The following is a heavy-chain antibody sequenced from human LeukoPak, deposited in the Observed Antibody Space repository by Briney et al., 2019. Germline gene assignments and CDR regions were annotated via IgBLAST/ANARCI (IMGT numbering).Heavy chain of an antibody. V-gene: IGHV4-34*08. CDR1: GFTFSSYA. CDR2: INHSGST. Sequence: GSLRLSCAASGFTFSSYAMSWIRQPPGKGLEWIGEINHSGSTNYNPSLKSRVTISVDTSKNQFSLKLSSVTAADTAVYYCAISGSSYYFDYWGQGTLVTVSS. CDR3: AISGSSYYFDY. J-gene: IGHJ4*02. D-gene: IGHD1-26*01.